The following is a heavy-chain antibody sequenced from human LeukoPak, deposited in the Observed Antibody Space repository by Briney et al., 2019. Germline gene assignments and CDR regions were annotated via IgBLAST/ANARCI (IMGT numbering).Heavy chain of an antibody. CDR2: IGGSGGT. CDR1: RFTFSSYG. CDR3: ARVGSGDAFDI. D-gene: IGHD2-15*01. V-gene: IGHV3-21*01. Sequence: GGSLRLSCAASRFTFSSYGMTWVRQAPGKGLEWVSSIGGSGGTFYADSVKGRFTISRDNAKNSLYLQMNSLRAEDTAVYYCARVGSGDAFDIWGQGTMVTVSS. J-gene: IGHJ3*02.